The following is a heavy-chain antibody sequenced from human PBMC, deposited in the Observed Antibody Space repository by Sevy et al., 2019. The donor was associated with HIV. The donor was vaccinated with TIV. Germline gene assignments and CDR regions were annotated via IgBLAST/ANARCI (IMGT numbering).Heavy chain of an antibody. Sequence: SETLSLTCTVSGGSISSGNYYWSWIRQPAGKEMQWIGRIHTSGSTNYTPSLKSRVTISFSSSKNQFSLRLDSVTVADTAVYYCTRSDYGDFLFDHWGQGTQVTVSS. D-gene: IGHD4-17*01. CDR2: IHTSGST. CDR3: TRSDYGDFLFDH. V-gene: IGHV4-61*02. J-gene: IGHJ4*02. CDR1: GGSISSGNYY.